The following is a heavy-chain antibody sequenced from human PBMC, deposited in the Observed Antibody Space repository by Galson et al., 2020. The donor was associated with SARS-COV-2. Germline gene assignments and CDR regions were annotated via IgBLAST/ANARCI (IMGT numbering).Heavy chain of an antibody. CDR3: ARGSSSNAFDI. Sequence: GESLKISCEASGFTFSTYGMDWVRQAPGKGLEWVAVIWYDGSNKCYADSVKGRFTISRDNSKNTLYLQMNSLRADDTAVYYCARGSSSNAFDIWGQGTMVTVSS. V-gene: IGHV3-33*01. D-gene: IGHD3-10*01. CDR1: GFTFSTYG. CDR2: IWYDGSNK. J-gene: IGHJ3*02.